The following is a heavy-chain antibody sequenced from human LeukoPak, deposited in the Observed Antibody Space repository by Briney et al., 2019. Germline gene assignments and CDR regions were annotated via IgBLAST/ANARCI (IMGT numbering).Heavy chain of an antibody. CDR3: ARGYCSGGSCYSYYYYNYMDV. D-gene: IGHD2-15*01. Sequence: SETLSLTCTVSGGSISSYYWSWIRQPPGKGLEWIGYIFYSGSTNYNPSLKSRVSISVDTSKNQFSLKLSSVTAADTAVYYCARGYCSGGSCYSYYYYNYMDVWGKGTTVTVSS. V-gene: IGHV4-59*12. CDR1: GGSISSYY. CDR2: IFYSGST. J-gene: IGHJ6*03.